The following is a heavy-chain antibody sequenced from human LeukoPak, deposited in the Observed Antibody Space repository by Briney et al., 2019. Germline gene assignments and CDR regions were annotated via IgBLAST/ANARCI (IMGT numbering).Heavy chain of an antibody. CDR1: GGSISSHY. CDR3: ASLGYSGYDWEFDY. D-gene: IGHD5-12*01. J-gene: IGHJ4*02. V-gene: IGHV4-59*08. Sequence: SETLSLTCTVSGGSISSHYWTWIRQPPGKGLGWIGYIYYSGNTNYNPSLKSRVTISVDTSKNQFSLKLSSVTAADTAVYYCASLGYSGYDWEFDYWGQGTLVTVSS. CDR2: IYYSGNT.